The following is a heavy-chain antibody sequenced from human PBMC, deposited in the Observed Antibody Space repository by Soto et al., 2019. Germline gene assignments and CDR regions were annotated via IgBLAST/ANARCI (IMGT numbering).Heavy chain of an antibody. CDR1: GYTFTSYW. V-gene: IGHV5-51*01. CDR2: IYPGDSDT. Sequence: GESLKISCEGSGYTFTSYWIARVRQMPGKGLEWMGIIYPGDSDTRYSPSFQGQVTISVDKSISTAYLQWSSLKASDTALYYCASQSDSSGWYFDYWGQGTLVTVSS. J-gene: IGHJ4*02. D-gene: IGHD6-19*01. CDR3: ASQSDSSGWYFDY.